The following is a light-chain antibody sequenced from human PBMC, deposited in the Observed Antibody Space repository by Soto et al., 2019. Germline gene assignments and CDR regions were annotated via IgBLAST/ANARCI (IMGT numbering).Light chain of an antibody. CDR2: DAS. CDR3: NQHSNCAIT. J-gene: IGKJ5*01. Sequence: EIGLTQSPAPLSSSPGERATVSFRASQSVSSYLAWYQQKPGQAPRLLLYDASNAATGIPARFSGSGSGTDITLTISCLEPEDFAVYYCNQHSNCAITFVQGPLLEIK. V-gene: IGKV3-11*01. CDR1: QSVSSY.